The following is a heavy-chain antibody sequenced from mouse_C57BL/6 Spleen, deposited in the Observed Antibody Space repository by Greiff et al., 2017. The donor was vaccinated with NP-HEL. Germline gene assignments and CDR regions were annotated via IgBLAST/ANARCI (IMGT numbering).Heavy chain of an antibody. CDR2: ISSGSSTI. CDR1: GFTFSDYG. Sequence: EVKLVESGGGLVKTGGSLKLSCAASGFTFSDYGMHWVRQAPEKGLEWVAYISSGSSTIYYADTVKGRFTISRDNAKNTLFLQMTSLRSEDTAMYYCARPKSLYYFDYWGQGTTLTVSS. CDR3: ARPKSLYYFDY. V-gene: IGHV5-17*01. J-gene: IGHJ2*01.